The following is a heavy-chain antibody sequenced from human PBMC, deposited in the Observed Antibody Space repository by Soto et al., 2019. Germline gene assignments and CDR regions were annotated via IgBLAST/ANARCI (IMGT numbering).Heavy chain of an antibody. D-gene: IGHD1-1*01. Sequence: PSETLSLTCTVSGGSINNYYWSWIRQPPGKALEWIGYISNSGSANYSPSLKTRVTISVDTSKNQFSLKLTSVTAADTAVYYCAGDRNSNNWAFYWGRGALVTVSS. V-gene: IGHV4-59*01. CDR1: GGSINNYY. J-gene: IGHJ4*02. CDR3: AGDRNSNNWAFY. CDR2: ISNSGSA.